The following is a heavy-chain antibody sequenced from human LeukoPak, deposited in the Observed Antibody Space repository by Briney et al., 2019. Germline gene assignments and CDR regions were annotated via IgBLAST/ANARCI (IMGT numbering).Heavy chain of an antibody. CDR3: ARGSGSYYMDV. J-gene: IGHJ6*03. CDR2: INHSGST. CDR1: GGSFSGYY. D-gene: IGHD1-26*01. Sequence: SETLSLTCAVYGGSFSGYYWSWIRQPPGKGLEWIGEINHSGSTNYNPSLNSRGTISVDTSKNQFSLKLSSVTAADTAVYYCARGSGSYYMDVWGKGTTVTVSS. V-gene: IGHV4-34*01.